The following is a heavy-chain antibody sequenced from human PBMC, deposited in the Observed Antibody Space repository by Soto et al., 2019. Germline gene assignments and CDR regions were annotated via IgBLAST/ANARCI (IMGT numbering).Heavy chain of an antibody. Sequence: SETLSLTCTVSGGSISSGGYYWSWIRQHPGKGLEWIGYIYYSGSTYYNPSLKSRVTISVDTSKNQFSLKLSSVTAADTAVYYCAKGLDVRDGYNFPYWGQGTLVTVSS. D-gene: IGHD5-12*01. CDR3: AKGLDVRDGYNFPY. CDR1: GGSISSGGYY. CDR2: IYYSGST. J-gene: IGHJ4*02. V-gene: IGHV4-31*03.